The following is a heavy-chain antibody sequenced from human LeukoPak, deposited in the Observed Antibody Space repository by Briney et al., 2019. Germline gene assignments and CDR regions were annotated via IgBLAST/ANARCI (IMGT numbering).Heavy chain of an antibody. J-gene: IGHJ4*02. D-gene: IGHD3-10*01. V-gene: IGHV1-18*01. Sequence: TSVKVSCKAPGYTFSNYGITWVRQAPGQGLEWMGTISGHNGDVNYAPKFQGRVTMTTDTSTTTAYMELRSLRFDDTADYYCARYNSLLRGVTTSDYWGQGTLVTVSS. CDR3: ARYNSLLRGVTTSDY. CDR2: ISGHNGDV. CDR1: GYTFSNYG.